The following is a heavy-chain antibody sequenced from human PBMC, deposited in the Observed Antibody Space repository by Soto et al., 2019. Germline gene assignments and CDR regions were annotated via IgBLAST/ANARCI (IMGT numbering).Heavy chain of an antibody. V-gene: IGHV3-9*01. D-gene: IGHD3-10*01. J-gene: IGHJ3*02. CDR2: ISWNSGSI. CDR1: GFTFDDYA. CDR3: AKGRFGDGSVSYYHVFGAFDS. Sequence: GGSLRLSCAASGFTFDDYAMHWVRQAPGKGLEWVSGISWNSGSIGYADSVKGRFTISRDNAKNSLYLQMNSLRAEDTALYYCAKGRFGDGSVSYYHVFGAFDSWGQGTMVTV.